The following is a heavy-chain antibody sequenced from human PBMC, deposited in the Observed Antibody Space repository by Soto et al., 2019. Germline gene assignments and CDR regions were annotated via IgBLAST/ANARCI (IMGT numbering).Heavy chain of an antibody. J-gene: IGHJ2*01. V-gene: IGHV4-39*01. CDR3: ARINGYFDL. Sequence: SETLSLTCTVSGVSSISSSYYWGWIRQPPGKGLKWIGSIYYRESAYYNPSLKSRVTISVDTSKNQFSLKLSSVTAADTAVYYCARINGYFDLWGRGTLVTVSS. CDR2: IYYRESA. CDR1: GVSSISSSYY. D-gene: IGHD3-16*01.